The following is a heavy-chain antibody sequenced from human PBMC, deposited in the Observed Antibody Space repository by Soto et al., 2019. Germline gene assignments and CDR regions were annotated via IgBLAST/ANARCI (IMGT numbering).Heavy chain of an antibody. CDR2: IYYSGST. CDR1: GGSISSYY. J-gene: IGHJ4*02. Sequence: QVQLQESGPGLVKPSETLSLTFTVAGGSISSYYWSWIRQPPGKGLEWIGYIYYSGSTNYNPSLKSRVTISVDTSKNQFSLKLSSVTAADTAVYYCAREGDYYFDYWGQGTLVTVSS. CDR3: AREGDYYFDY. V-gene: IGHV4-59*01. D-gene: IGHD2-21*02.